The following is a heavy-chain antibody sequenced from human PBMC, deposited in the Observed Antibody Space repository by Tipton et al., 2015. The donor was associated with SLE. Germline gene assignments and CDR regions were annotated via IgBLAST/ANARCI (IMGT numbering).Heavy chain of an antibody. V-gene: IGHV1-69*05. Sequence: SGAEVKVSRKASGGTFSSYAISWVRQAPGQGLEWMGGIIPIFGTANYAQKFQGRVTITTDESTSTAYMELSSLRSEDTAVYYCARGSPGPRPYFDYWGQGTLVTVSS. CDR1: GGTFSSYA. CDR3: ARGSPGPRPYFDY. CDR2: IIPIFGTA. D-gene: IGHD3-10*01. J-gene: IGHJ4*02.